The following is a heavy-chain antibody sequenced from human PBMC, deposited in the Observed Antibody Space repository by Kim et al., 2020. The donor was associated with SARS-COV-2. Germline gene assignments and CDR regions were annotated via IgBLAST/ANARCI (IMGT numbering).Heavy chain of an antibody. D-gene: IGHD6-19*01. CDR2: IYSGGST. V-gene: IGHV3-66*01. J-gene: IGHJ4*02. CDR3: ARDLVGYSSGWYLDY. Sequence: GGSLRLSCAASGFTVSSNYMSWVSQAPGKGLEWVSVIYSGGSTYYADSVKGRFTISRDNSKNTLYLQMNSLRAEDTAVYYCARDLVGYSSGWYLDYWGQG. CDR1: GFTVSSNY.